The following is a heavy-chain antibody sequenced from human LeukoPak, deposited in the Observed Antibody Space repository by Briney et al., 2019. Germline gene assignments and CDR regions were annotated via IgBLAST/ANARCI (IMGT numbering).Heavy chain of an antibody. CDR2: IYYSGST. CDR1: GGSISSSSYY. Sequence: PSETLSLTCTVSGGSISSSSYYWGWIRQPPGKGLEWIGSIYYSGSTYYNPSLKSRVTISVDTSKNQFSLKLSSVTAADTAVYYCARQRLGLGYCSGGSCYSGGDGAFDYWGQGTLVTVSS. V-gene: IGHV4-39*01. J-gene: IGHJ4*02. D-gene: IGHD2-15*01. CDR3: ARQRLGLGYCSGGSCYSGGDGAFDY.